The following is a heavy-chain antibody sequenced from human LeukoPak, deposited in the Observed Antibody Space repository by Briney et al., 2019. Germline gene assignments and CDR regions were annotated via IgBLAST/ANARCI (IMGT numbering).Heavy chain of an antibody. J-gene: IGHJ4*02. Sequence: SETLSLTCTVSGGSISSSSYYWGWIRQPPGKGLEWIGSIYYSGSTYYNPSLKSRVTISVDTSKNQFSLKLSSVTAADTAVYYCARVRYSSSWLVPHYFDYWGQGTLVTVSS. CDR1: GGSISSSSYY. CDR2: IYYSGST. V-gene: IGHV4-39*07. D-gene: IGHD6-13*01. CDR3: ARVRYSSSWLVPHYFDY.